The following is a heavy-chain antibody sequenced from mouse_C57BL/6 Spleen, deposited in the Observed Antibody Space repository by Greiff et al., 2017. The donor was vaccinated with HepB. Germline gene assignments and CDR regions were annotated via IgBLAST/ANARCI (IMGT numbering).Heavy chain of an antibody. J-gene: IGHJ3*01. D-gene: IGHD1-1*01. V-gene: IGHV1-82*01. CDR3: AKGYYGSSPFAY. Sequence: VQLVESGPELVKPGASVKISCKASGYAFSSSWMNWVKQRPGKGLEWIGRIYPGDGDTNYNGKFKGKATLTADKSSSTAYMQLSSLTSEDSAVYFCAKGYYGSSPFAYWGQGTLVTVSA. CDR1: GYAFSSSW. CDR2: IYPGDGDT.